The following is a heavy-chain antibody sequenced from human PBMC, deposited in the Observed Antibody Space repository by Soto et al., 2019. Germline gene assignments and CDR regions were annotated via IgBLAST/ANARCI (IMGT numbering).Heavy chain of an antibody. J-gene: IGHJ6*02. V-gene: IGHV4-34*01. Sequence: QVQLQQWGAGLLKPSETLSLTCAVYGGSFSGYYWSWIRQPPGKGLEWIGEINHSGSTNYNPSLKSRVTISVDTSKNQFSLQLSSVTAADTAVYYCARRGYSYGYMYYYYGMDVWGQGTTVTVSS. D-gene: IGHD5-18*01. CDR1: GGSFSGYY. CDR2: INHSGST. CDR3: ARRGYSYGYMYYYYGMDV.